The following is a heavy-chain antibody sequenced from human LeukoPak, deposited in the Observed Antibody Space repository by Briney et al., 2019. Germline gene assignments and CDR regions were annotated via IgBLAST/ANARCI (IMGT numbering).Heavy chain of an antibody. V-gene: IGHV4-30-4*01. J-gene: IGHJ6*02. Sequence: PSQTLSLTCTVSGGSISSGDYYWSWIRQPPGKGLEWIGYIYYSGSTYYNPSLKSRVTISVDTSKNQFSLKLSSVTAADTAVYYRARGDRLWWLPYYYYGMDVWGQGTTVTVSS. CDR2: IYYSGST. CDR1: GGSISSGDYY. CDR3: ARGDRLWWLPYYYYGMDV. D-gene: IGHD2-21*01.